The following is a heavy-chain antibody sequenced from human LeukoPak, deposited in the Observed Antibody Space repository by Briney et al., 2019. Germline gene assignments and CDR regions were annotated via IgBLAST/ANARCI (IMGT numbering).Heavy chain of an antibody. Sequence: SETLSLTCSVSGGSISSYYWSWIRQPPGKGLEWIGYIYYSGSANYNPSLKSRVTISVDTSKNQFSLKLSSVTAADTAVYYCARAVGGDGSGSLWGPGTLVTVSS. CDR3: ARAVGGDGSGSL. J-gene: IGHJ4*02. V-gene: IGHV4-59*01. D-gene: IGHD3-10*01. CDR2: IYYSGSA. CDR1: GGSISSYY.